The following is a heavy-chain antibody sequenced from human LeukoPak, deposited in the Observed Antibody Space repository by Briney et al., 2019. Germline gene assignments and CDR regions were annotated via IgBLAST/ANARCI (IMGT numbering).Heavy chain of an antibody. CDR2: ISYDGSNK. J-gene: IGHJ6*02. Sequence: GGSLRLSCAASGFTFSSYAMHWVRQAPGKGLEWVAVISYDGSNKYYADSVKGRFTISRDNSKNTLYLQMNSLRAEDTAVYYCARDYCSSTSCYPYYYYGMDVWGQGTTVTVSS. CDR1: GFTFSSYA. D-gene: IGHD2-2*01. CDR3: ARDYCSSTSCYPYYYYGMDV. V-gene: IGHV3-30*04.